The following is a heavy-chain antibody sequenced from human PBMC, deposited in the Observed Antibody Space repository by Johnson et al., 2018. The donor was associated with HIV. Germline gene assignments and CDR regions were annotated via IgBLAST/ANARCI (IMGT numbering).Heavy chain of an antibody. J-gene: IGHJ3*02. V-gene: IGHV3-33*06. CDR3: VKLPVAPSYGAFDI. CDR1: GFTFSSYG. CDR2: IWYDGSHK. Sequence: QVQLVESGGGVVQPGRSLRLSCAASGFTFSSYGMHWVRQAPGKGLEWVAVIWYDGSHKYYADSVKGRFTIYRDNSKNTLYLQMNRLRAEDTAVYYCVKLPVAPSYGAFDIWGQGTMVTVSS. D-gene: IGHD6-19*01.